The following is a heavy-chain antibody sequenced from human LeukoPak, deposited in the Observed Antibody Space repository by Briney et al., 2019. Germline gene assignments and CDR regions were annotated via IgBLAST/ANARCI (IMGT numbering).Heavy chain of an antibody. Sequence: SETLSLTCAVYGGSFSGYYWSWIRQPPGKGLEWIGEINHSGSTNYNPSLKSRVSISLDTSKNRFSLRLSSVTAADTAVYYCARDQSSADFDYWGQGTLVTVSS. CDR3: ARDQSSADFDY. D-gene: IGHD6-25*01. CDR1: GGSFSGYY. J-gene: IGHJ4*02. V-gene: IGHV4-34*01. CDR2: INHSGST.